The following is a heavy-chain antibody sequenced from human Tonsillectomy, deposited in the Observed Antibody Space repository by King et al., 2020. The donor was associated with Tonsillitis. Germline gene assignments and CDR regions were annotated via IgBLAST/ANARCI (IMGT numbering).Heavy chain of an antibody. CDR1: GFAFSHFA. D-gene: IGHD5-18*01. V-gene: IGHV3-30*04. Sequence: VQLVESGGGVVQPGMSLRLSCGASGFAFSHFAMHWVRQAPGKGLAWVAFISHDANDKRYADSVKGRFTISRDNSGNALYLQMNSLGTEDTAVYYCARVGYSYDGGSGLDPWGQGTLVTVSA. CDR2: ISHDANDK. CDR3: ARVGYSYDGGSGLDP. J-gene: IGHJ5*02.